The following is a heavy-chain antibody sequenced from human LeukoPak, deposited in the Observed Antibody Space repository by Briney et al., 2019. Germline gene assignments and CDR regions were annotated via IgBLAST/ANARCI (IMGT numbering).Heavy chain of an antibody. CDR1: GGSISSHY. V-gene: IGHV4-59*11. J-gene: IGHJ3*02. D-gene: IGHD6-13*01. Sequence: IPSRTLSLTCSVSGGSISSHYWSWIRQPPGKGLEWIGYVFYSGSTNYNPSLKSRVSISVDTSKKQLSLKLSSVTASITAVYYCSRVVPNLQLVDAFDIWGQGTMVTVSS. CDR3: SRVVPNLQLVDAFDI. CDR2: VFYSGST.